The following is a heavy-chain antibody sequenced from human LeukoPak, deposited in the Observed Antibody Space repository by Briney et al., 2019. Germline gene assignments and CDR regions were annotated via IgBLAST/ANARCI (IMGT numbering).Heavy chain of an antibody. CDR1: GFTFSTFA. V-gene: IGHV3-21*01. CDR3: ARAYSERYGLGYYYMDV. Sequence: GGSLRLSCEASGFTFSTFAMIWVRQAPGKGLEWVSSISSSSSYIYYADSVKGRFTISRDNAKKSLYLQMNSLRVEDTAVYYCARAYSERYGLGYYYMDVWGKGTTVTVSS. CDR2: ISSSSSYI. D-gene: IGHD1-26*01. J-gene: IGHJ6*03.